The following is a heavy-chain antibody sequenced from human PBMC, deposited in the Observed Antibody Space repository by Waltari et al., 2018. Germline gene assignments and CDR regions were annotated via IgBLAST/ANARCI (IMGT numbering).Heavy chain of an antibody. J-gene: IGHJ6*03. CDR1: GFTFSSYS. D-gene: IGHD4-4*01. CDR3: ARDDYSNPGYMDV. CDR2: ISSSSSYI. Sequence: EVQLVESGGGLVKPGGSLRLSCAAAGFTFSSYSMNWVRQAPGKGLEWVSSISSSSSYIYYADSVKGRFTISRDNAKNSLYLQMNSLRAEDTAVYYCARDDYSNPGYMDVWGKGTTVTISS. V-gene: IGHV3-21*01.